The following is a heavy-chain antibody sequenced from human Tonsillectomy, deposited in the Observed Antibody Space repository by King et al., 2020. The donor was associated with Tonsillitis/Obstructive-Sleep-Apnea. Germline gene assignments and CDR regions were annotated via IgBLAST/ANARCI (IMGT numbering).Heavy chain of an antibody. CDR2: ISSSSSYT. D-gene: IGHD4-17*01. Sequence: VQLVESGGGLVKPGGSLRLSCAASGFTFSDYYMSWIRQAPGKGLEWVSYISSSSSYTNYADSVKGRFTISRDNAKNSLYLQMNSLRAEDTAVYYCARGNDYGDSGPRYYYYYMDVWGKGTTVTVSS. J-gene: IGHJ6*03. CDR1: GFTFSDYY. V-gene: IGHV3-11*05. CDR3: ARGNDYGDSGPRYYYYYMDV.